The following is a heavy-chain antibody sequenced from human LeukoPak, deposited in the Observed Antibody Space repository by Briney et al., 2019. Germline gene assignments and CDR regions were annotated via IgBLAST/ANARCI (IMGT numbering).Heavy chain of an antibody. CDR2: IIPIFGTA. CDR3: ARGRYFSGGSCLLHYGDYEY. D-gene: IGHD2-15*01. V-gene: IGHV1-69*05. J-gene: IGHJ4*02. Sequence: SVKVSCKASGGTFSSYAISWVRQAPGQGLEWMGRIIPIFGTANYAQKFQGRVTITTDESTSTAYMELSSLRSEDTAVYYCARGRYFSGGSCLLHYGDYEYWGQGTLVTVSS. CDR1: GGTFSSYA.